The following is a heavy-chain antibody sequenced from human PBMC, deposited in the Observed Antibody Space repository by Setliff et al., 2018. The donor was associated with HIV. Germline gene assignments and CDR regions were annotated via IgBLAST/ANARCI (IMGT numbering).Heavy chain of an antibody. CDR2: ISHSGSA. J-gene: IGHJ2*01. V-gene: IGHV4-34*01. CDR3: ARDQRLPGVQPPYWYFDL. D-gene: IGHD6-25*01. Sequence: SETLSLTCAVYGGSLSDSYYNWIRQPPGKGLEWIGEISHSGSASCNSSLKSRVTMSVDTSKNQVSLTLTSLTAADTAIYYCARDQRLPGVQPPYWYFDLWGRGTLVTVS. CDR1: GGSLSDSY.